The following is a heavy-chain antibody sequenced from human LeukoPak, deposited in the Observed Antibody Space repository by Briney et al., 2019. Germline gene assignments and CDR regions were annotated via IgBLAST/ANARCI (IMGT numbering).Heavy chain of an antibody. Sequence: PGGSLRLSCAASGFTFSSYSMNWVRQAPGKGLEWVSYISSSSSTIYYADSVKGRFTISRDNAKNSLYLQMNSLRAEDTAVYYCASVYYYGSGSYPFRSYYFDYWGQGTLVTVSS. CDR2: ISSSSSTI. J-gene: IGHJ4*02. D-gene: IGHD3-10*01. V-gene: IGHV3-48*01. CDR3: ASVYYYGSGSYPFRSYYFDY. CDR1: GFTFSSYS.